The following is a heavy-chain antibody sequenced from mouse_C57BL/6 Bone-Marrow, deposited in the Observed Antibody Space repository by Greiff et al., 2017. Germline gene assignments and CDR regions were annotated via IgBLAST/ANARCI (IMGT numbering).Heavy chain of an antibody. J-gene: IGHJ2*01. D-gene: IGHD1-1*01. Sequence: DVQLQESGAELVRPGASVKLSCTASGFNIKDYYMHWVKQRPEQGLEWIGRIDPEDGDTEYAPKFQGKATMTADTSSNTASLQLSSLTSEDTAVYYCSIFITTVVAPDYWGQGTTLTVSS. CDR3: SIFITTVVAPDY. CDR1: GFNIKDYY. V-gene: IGHV14-1*01. CDR2: IDPEDGDT.